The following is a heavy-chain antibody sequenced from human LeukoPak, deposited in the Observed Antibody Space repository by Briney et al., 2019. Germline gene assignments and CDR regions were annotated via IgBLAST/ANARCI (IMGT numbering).Heavy chain of an antibody. CDR2: IFYGGST. V-gene: IGHV4-39*01. Sequence: SETLSLTCTVSGDSISSGSFYWGWIRQPPGKGLEWIGSIFYGGSTSYNPSLKSRVTISEDTSKNQFSLKPSSVTAADTAVYYCARRLPQRIAASIHDAFDIWGQGTVVTVSS. D-gene: IGHD6-13*01. CDR3: ARRLPQRIAASIHDAFDI. CDR1: GDSISSGSFY. J-gene: IGHJ3*02.